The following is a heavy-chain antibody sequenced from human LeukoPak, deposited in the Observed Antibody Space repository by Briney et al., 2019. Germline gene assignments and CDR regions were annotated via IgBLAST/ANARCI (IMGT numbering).Heavy chain of an antibody. CDR3: ARVEGIAAAGIFYYYYYGMDV. Sequence: GGSLRLSCAASGFTFSSYAIHWVRQAPGEGLEWVAVISYDGKNKYYADSVKGRFTVSRDNSKNTLYLQMNCLRAEDTAVYYCARVEGIAAAGIFYYYYYGMDVWGQGTTVTVSS. J-gene: IGHJ6*02. V-gene: IGHV3-30*04. CDR2: ISYDGKNK. D-gene: IGHD6-13*01. CDR1: GFTFSSYA.